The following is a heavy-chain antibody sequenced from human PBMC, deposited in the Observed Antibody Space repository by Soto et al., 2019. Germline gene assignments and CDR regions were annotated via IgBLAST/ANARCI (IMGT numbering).Heavy chain of an antibody. CDR3: FGYYGSGSYRIDY. J-gene: IGHJ4*02. CDR1: GFTFSDYY. Sequence: GGSLRLSCAASGFTFSDYYMSWIRQAPGKGLEWVSYISSSGSTIYYADSVKGRFTISRDNAKNSLYLQMNSLRAEDTAVYYCFGYYGSGSYRIDYWGQGTLVTVSS. D-gene: IGHD3-10*01. CDR2: ISSSGSTI. V-gene: IGHV3-11*01.